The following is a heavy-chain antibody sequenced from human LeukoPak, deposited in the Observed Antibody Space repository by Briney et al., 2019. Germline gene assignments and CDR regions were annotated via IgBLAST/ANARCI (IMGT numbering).Heavy chain of an antibody. CDR3: AKLIPAAGTFDY. J-gene: IGHJ4*02. D-gene: IGHD6-13*01. Sequence: GGSLRLSCATSGFTFSTSWMHWVRQAPGKGLEWVSAISGSGGSTYYADSVKGRFTISRDNSKNTLYLQMNSLRAEDTAVYYCAKLIPAAGTFDYWGQGTLVTVSS. V-gene: IGHV3-23*01. CDR1: GFTFSTSW. CDR2: ISGSGGST.